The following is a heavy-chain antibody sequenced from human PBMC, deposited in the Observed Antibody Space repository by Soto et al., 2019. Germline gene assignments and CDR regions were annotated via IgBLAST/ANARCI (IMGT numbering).Heavy chain of an antibody. V-gene: IGHV4-61*01. CDR1: GGSVRDGSYY. J-gene: IGHJ5*02. Sequence: ETLSLTCTVSGGSVRDGSYYWAWLRQPPGKGLEWIGHIYHSGSTIYNPSLKSRVTISIDTSKSQFSLNLNSMTAADTAVYYCAGYNWNYYFDPWGQGTLVTVSS. CDR3: AGYNWNYYFDP. CDR2: IYHSGST. D-gene: IGHD1-7*01.